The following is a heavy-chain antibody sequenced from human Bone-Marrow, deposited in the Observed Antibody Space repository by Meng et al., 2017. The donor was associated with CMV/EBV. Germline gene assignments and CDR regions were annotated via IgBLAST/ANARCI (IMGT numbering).Heavy chain of an antibody. CDR3: ARGHQITIFGVVNYYYYYGMDV. CDR2: ISSSSSYI. V-gene: IGHV3-21*01. D-gene: IGHD3-3*01. Sequence: GGSLRLSCAASGFTFSSYSMNWVRQAPGKGLEWVSSISSSSSYIYYADSVKGRFTISRDNAKNSLYLQMNSLRAEDTAVYYCARGHQITIFGVVNYYYYYGMDVWGQGTMVTVSS. CDR1: GFTFSSYS. J-gene: IGHJ6*02.